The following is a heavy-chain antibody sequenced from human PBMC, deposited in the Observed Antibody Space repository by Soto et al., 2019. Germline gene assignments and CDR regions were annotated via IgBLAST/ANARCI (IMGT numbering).Heavy chain of an antibody. CDR2: INPSGGST. J-gene: IGHJ4*02. V-gene: IGHV1-46*01. Sequence: ASVKVSCKASGYTFTSYYMHWVRQAPGQGLEWMGIINPSGGSTSYAQKFQGRVTMTRDTSTSTVYMELSSLRSEDTAVYYCARDNDYYDSSGYPLIDYWGQGTLVTVSS. D-gene: IGHD3-22*01. CDR3: ARDNDYYDSSGYPLIDY. CDR1: GYTFTSYY.